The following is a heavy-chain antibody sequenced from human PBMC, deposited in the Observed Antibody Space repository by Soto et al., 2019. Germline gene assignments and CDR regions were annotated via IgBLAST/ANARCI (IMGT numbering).Heavy chain of an antibody. CDR2: ISWNSGIS. J-gene: IGHJ3*02. D-gene: IGHD5-18*01. CDR1: GFTFDDYA. CDR3: AKDICVDMDMVSPRASDM. V-gene: IGHV3-9*01. Sequence: EVQLVESGGGLVQPGWSLRLSCAATGFTFDDYAMHWVRQAPGKGLEWVATISWNSGISAYADSVKGRFTIARDNAKKSLHLQMSSLKAEYTSWYYCAKDICVDMDMVSPRASDMWGQGTLVTVSS.